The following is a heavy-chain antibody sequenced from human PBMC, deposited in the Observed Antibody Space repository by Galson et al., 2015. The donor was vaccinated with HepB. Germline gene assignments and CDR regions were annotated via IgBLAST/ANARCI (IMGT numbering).Heavy chain of an antibody. CDR1: GFTFSSYS. Sequence: SLRLSCAASGFTFSSYSLNWVRQAPGKGLEWVSYISSSSSTIYYADSVKGRFTISRDNAKNSLYLQMNSLRDEDTAVYYCARDRATVTTYWRERLDYWGQGTLVTVSS. CDR2: ISSSSSTI. CDR3: ARDRATVTTYWRERLDY. V-gene: IGHV3-48*02. D-gene: IGHD4-17*01. J-gene: IGHJ4*02.